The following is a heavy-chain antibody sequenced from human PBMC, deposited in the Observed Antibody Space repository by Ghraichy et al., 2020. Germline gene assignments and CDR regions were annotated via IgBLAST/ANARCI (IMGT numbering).Heavy chain of an antibody. V-gene: IGHV3-21*01. D-gene: IGHD3-3*01. CDR3: ARDYRFGVVIDQKKPRPVPMKYGMDV. CDR1: GFTFSSYS. J-gene: IGHJ6*02. CDR2: ISSSSSYI. Sequence: GGSLRLSCAASGFTFSSYSMNWVRQAPGKGLEWVSSISSSSSYIYYADSVKGRFTISRDNAKNSLYLQMNSLRAEDTAVYYCARDYRFGVVIDQKKPRPVPMKYGMDVWGQGTTVTVSS.